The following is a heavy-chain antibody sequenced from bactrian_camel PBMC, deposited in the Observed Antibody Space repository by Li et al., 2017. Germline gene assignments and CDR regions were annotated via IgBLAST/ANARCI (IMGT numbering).Heavy chain of an antibody. J-gene: IGHJ6*01. V-gene: IGHV3S63*01. Sequence: VQLVESGGGTVQAGGSLRLSCKASGYTGDTNCMGWFRQSPGKERERVALITTYNGATRCADSVKGRFTISLDDAKTTAYLQMDSLEPEDTALYYCAAHPGSFCSTSRPISDFKFWGQGTQVTVS. D-gene: IGHD2*01. CDR3: AAHPGSFCSTSRPISDFKF. CDR1: GYTGDTNC. CDR2: ITTYNGAT.